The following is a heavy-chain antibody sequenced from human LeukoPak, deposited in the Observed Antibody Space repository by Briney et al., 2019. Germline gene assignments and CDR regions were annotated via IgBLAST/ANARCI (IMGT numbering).Heavy chain of an antibody. J-gene: IGHJ3*02. CDR3: AREDSSSWYSDDAFDI. D-gene: IGHD6-13*01. CDR1: GDSVSSNSAA. CDR2: THYRSKWYN. Sequence: GPGLVKPSQTLSLTCAISGDSVSSNSAAWNWIRQSPSRGLEWLGRTHYRSKWYNDYAVSVKSRITINPDTSKNQFSLQLNSVTPEDTAVYYCAREDSSSWYSDDAFDIWGQGTMVTVSS. V-gene: IGHV6-1*01.